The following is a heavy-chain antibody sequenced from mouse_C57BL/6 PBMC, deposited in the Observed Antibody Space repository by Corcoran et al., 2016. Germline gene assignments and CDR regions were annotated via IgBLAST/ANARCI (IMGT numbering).Heavy chain of an antibody. CDR1: GYTFTDYY. D-gene: IGHD1-1*01. CDR3: ARTGYGSHYFDY. V-gene: IGHV1-19*01. CDR2: INPYNGGT. Sequence: EVQLQQSGPVLVKPGASVKMSCKASGYTFTDYYMNWVKQSHGKSLEWIGVINPYNGGTSYNQKFKGKATLTVDKSSSTAYMELNSLTSEDSAVYYCARTGYGSHYFDYWGQGTTLTVSS. J-gene: IGHJ2*01.